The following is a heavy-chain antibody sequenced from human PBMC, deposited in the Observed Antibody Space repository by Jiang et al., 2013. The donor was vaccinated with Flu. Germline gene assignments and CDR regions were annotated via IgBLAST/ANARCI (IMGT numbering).Heavy chain of an antibody. Sequence: QLVESGAEVKKPGESLRISCKGSGYSFSTYWITWVRQMPGKGLEWMGTIDPSDSYTNYSPSFQGHVTISTDKSISAAYPQWSGLKASDTAMYYCARHPWTATTTGPRNYYYMDVWGKGTTVTVSS. CDR1: GYSFSTYW. CDR2: IDPSDSYT. D-gene: IGHD1/OR15-1a*01. CDR3: ARHPWTATTTGPRNYYYMDV. J-gene: IGHJ6*03. V-gene: IGHV5-10-1*03.